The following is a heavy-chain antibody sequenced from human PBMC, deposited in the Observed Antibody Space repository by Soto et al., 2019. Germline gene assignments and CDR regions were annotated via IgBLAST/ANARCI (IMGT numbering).Heavy chain of an antibody. Sequence: SETLSLTCAVSGGSISSGGYSWSWIRQPPGKGLEWIGYIYHSGSTYYNPSLKSRVAISVDRSKNQFSLKLSSVTPADTAVYYCATAPGPYWGQGTLVTVSS. CDR2: IYHSGST. CDR3: ATAPGPY. J-gene: IGHJ4*02. CDR1: GGSISSGGYS. V-gene: IGHV4-30-2*01.